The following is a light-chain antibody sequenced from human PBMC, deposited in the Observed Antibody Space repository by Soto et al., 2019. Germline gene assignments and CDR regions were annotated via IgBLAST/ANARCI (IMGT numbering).Light chain of an antibody. CDR3: SSYTSSSTLV. V-gene: IGLV2-14*01. Sequence: ALTQPASVSGSPGQSITISCTGTSSDVGGYNYVSWYQQHPGKAPKLMIYEVSSRPSGVSNRFSGSKSGNTASLTISGLQAEDEADYYCSSYTSSSTLVFGTGTKVTVL. CDR1: SSDVGGYNY. J-gene: IGLJ1*01. CDR2: EVS.